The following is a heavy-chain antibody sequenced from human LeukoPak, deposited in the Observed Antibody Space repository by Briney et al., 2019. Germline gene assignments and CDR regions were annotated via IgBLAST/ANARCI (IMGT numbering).Heavy chain of an antibody. CDR1: GYTFSSYV. J-gene: IGHJ4*02. D-gene: IGHD3-10*02. CDR2: INAGNGYT. CDR3: ARDIFGTSRPSEY. V-gene: IGHV1-3*01. Sequence: ASVKVSCKASGYTFSSYVMHWVRQAPGHRLEWMGWINAGNGYTKYSQKFQGRVTITRDTSATTAYMELNSLRDEDTAMYYCARDIFGTSRPSEYWGQGTLVTVSS.